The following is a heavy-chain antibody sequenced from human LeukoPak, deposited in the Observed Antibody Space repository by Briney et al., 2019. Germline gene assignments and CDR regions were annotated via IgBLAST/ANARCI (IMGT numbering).Heavy chain of an antibody. D-gene: IGHD3-22*01. CDR3: ARGKGYDSSGYYYY. V-gene: IGHV4-59*01. Sequence: SETLSLTCTVSGGSISSYYWSWIRQPPGKGLEWIGYIYYSGSTNYNPSLKSRVTISVDTSKNQFPLKLSSVTAADTAVYYCARGKGYDSSGYYYYWGQGTLVTVSS. J-gene: IGHJ4*02. CDR2: IYYSGST. CDR1: GGSISSYY.